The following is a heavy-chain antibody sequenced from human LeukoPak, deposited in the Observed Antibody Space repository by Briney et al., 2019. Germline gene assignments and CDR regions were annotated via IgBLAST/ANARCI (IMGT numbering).Heavy chain of an antibody. CDR3: ASSGVGAPDAFDI. Sequence: ASVKISCKGSGYSFTSYWIGWVRQMPGKGLEWMGIIYPGDSDTRYSPSFQGQVTISADKSISTAYLQWSSLKASDTATYYCASSGVGAPDAFDIWGQGTMVTVSS. CDR2: IYPGDSDT. J-gene: IGHJ3*02. D-gene: IGHD1-26*01. CDR1: GYSFTSYW. V-gene: IGHV5-51*01.